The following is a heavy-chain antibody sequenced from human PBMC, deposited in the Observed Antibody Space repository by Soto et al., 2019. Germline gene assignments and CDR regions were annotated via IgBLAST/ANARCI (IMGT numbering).Heavy chain of an antibody. D-gene: IGHD3-22*01. CDR1: GGSIKNYY. Sequence: PSETLSLTCTVSGGSIKNYYWSWIRQPAGKGLEWIGRIYSTGSTNYNASLKSRVTMSVDTSNNQFSLRLRPVTAADTAVYYCARDEYYDSNNWFDTWGQGTLVTVSS. J-gene: IGHJ5*02. CDR2: IYSTGST. CDR3: ARDEYYDSNNWFDT. V-gene: IGHV4-4*07.